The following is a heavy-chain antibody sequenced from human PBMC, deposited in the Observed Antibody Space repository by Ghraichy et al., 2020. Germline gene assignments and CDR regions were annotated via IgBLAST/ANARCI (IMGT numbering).Heavy chain of an antibody. V-gene: IGHV3-7*03. D-gene: IGHD3-16*01. Sequence: GGSLRLSCAASGFTFHTYWMTWVRQAPGKGLEWLASMNQDGSEKNYMDSVKGRFTISRDNAKSSLFLQMNSLRVEDTAVYYCVRAQIVMMSGRPVSSYDYWGQGTRVTVTS. CDR1: GFTFHTYW. CDR2: MNQDGSEK. CDR3: VRAQIVMMSGRPVSSYDY. J-gene: IGHJ4*02.